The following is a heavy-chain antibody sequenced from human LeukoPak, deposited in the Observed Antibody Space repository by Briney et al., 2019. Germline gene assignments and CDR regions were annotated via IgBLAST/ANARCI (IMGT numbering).Heavy chain of an antibody. Sequence: SETLSLTCTVSGGSITSYYWNWIRQPPGKGLEWIGYIYYSGSTNYNPSFKSRVTISVDTSKNQFSLKLSSVTAADTAVYYCAGRSGWTGGWFDPWGQGTLVTVSS. V-gene: IGHV4-59*12. CDR3: AGRSGWTGGWFDP. J-gene: IGHJ5*02. CDR1: GGSITSYY. CDR2: IYYSGST. D-gene: IGHD6-19*01.